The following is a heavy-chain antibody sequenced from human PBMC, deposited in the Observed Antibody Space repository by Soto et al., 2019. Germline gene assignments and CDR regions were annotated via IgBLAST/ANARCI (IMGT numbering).Heavy chain of an antibody. V-gene: IGHV1-46*02. CDR2: IHPSGDTT. CDR1: GFTFQNYH. Sequence: QVQLVQSGAEVKEPGASVKVSCKASGFTFQNYHMHWVRQAPGQGLEWMGIIHPSGDTTTYAQNFQGRLAMTRDTSTSTAYMELSSLTPEDTAVYYCAKDLWGSWTVDYWGQGTLITVSS. D-gene: IGHD3-16*01. J-gene: IGHJ4*02. CDR3: AKDLWGSWTVDY.